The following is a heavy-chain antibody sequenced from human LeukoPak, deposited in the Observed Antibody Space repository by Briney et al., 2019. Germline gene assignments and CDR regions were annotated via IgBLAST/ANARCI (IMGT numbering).Heavy chain of an antibody. CDR1: GYSFTSYW. CDR3: ARNPYLQPSDY. CDR2: IYPGGSDT. D-gene: IGHD1-1*01. Sequence: GESLKISCKGSGYSFTSYWIGWVRQMPGKGPEWMGIIYPGGSDTRYSPSFQGQVTLSADKSISTAYLQWSSLKASDTAMYYCARNPYLQPSDYWGQGTLVTVSS. V-gene: IGHV5-51*01. J-gene: IGHJ4*02.